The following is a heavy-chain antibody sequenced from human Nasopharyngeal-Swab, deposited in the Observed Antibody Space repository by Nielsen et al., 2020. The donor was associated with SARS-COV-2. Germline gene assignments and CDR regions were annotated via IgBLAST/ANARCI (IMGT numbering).Heavy chain of an antibody. V-gene: IGHV4-34*01. CDR2: INRSGST. D-gene: IGHD1-26*01. Sequence: SETLSLTCAVFGASFSGYYWSWIRQPPGKGLEWIGEINRSGSTNYNPSLKSRVTISVDTSKNQFSLKLSSVTAADTAVYYCATESREDYYYGMDVWGQGTTVTVSS. CDR3: ATESREDYYYGMDV. CDR1: GASFSGYY. J-gene: IGHJ6*02.